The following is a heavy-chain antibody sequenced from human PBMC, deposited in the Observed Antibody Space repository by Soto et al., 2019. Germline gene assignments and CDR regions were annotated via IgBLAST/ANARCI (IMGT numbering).Heavy chain of an antibody. CDR1: GGSISSYY. V-gene: IGHV4-59*08. CDR2: IYYSGST. CDR3: ARGEVEVVVPAAPRFDP. J-gene: IGHJ5*02. D-gene: IGHD2-2*01. Sequence: PSETLSLTCTVSGGSISSYYWSWIRQPPGKGLEWIGYIYYSGSTNYNPSLKSRVTISVDTSKNQFSLKLSSVTAADTAVYYCARGEVEVVVPAAPRFDPWGQGTLVSVSS.